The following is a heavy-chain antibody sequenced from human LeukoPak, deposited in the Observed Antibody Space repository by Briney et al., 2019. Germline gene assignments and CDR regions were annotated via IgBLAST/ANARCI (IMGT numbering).Heavy chain of an antibody. Sequence: GASVKVSCKASGYTFTSYGISWVRQAPGQGLEWMGWISAYNGNTNYAQKLQGRVTMTTDTSTSTAYMELRSLRSDDTAVYYCAREGRNGGVSGFFGLDYWGQGTLVTVSS. CDR3: AREGRNGGVSGFFGLDY. D-gene: IGHD3-3*01. J-gene: IGHJ4*02. CDR2: ISAYNGNT. V-gene: IGHV1-18*01. CDR1: GYTFTSYG.